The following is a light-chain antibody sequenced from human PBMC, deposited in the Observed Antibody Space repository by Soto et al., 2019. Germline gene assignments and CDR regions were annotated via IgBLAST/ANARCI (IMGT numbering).Light chain of an antibody. Sequence: DIQMTQSPSTLSASVGDRVTITCRASQSISVWLAWYQQKSGKAPNLLIYKASRLESGVPSRFNGSGSETEFPLTISGLPPGDSATYYCQQYNSYSPTFGQGTKVEVK. J-gene: IGKJ1*01. CDR3: QQYNSYSPT. CDR1: QSISVW. V-gene: IGKV1-5*03. CDR2: KAS.